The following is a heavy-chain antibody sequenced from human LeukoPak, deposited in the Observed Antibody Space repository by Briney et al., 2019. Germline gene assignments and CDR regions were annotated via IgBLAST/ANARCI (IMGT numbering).Heavy chain of an antibody. CDR3: ARAAHYDSSGYYRPDY. J-gene: IGHJ4*02. Sequence: GGSLRLSCAASGFTFSSHEMNWARQAPGKGLEWVSYISSSGSAKYYADSVKGRFTISRDNAKNSLDLQMNSLRAEDTAVYYCARAAHYDSSGYYRPDYWGQGTLVTVSS. D-gene: IGHD3-22*01. CDR2: ISSSGSAK. CDR1: GFTFSSHE. V-gene: IGHV3-48*03.